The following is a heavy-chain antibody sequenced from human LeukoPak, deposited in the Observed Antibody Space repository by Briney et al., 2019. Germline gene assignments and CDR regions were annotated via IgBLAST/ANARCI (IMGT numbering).Heavy chain of an antibody. D-gene: IGHD2-2*02. V-gene: IGHV4-39*07. CDR1: GVSISSSSYY. CDR2: ICCSGST. J-gene: IGHJ5*02. Sequence: SETLSLTCTVSGVSISSSSYYWGWLGQPPGKGLEWIGSICCSGSTYYNPYLKSRLTISVDPSNDQFSMKLSSVTAADRAVYYCARVSGLLYESNWFDPWGQGTLVTVSS. CDR3: ARVSGLLYESNWFDP.